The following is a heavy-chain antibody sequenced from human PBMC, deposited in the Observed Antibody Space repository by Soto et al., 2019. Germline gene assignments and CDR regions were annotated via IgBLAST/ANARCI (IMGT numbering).Heavy chain of an antibody. Sequence: GGSLRLSCAPSGFTFTTYAMTWVRQAPGKGLEWVSSISGDGAVTFYADSVKGRFTISRDNSKNRLYLQMNNLRAGDTALYYCAKIITSAATGFWGQGTLVTSPQ. J-gene: IGHJ4*02. CDR1: GFTFTTYA. D-gene: IGHD2-15*01. CDR3: AKIITSAATGF. CDR2: ISGDGAVT. V-gene: IGHV3-23*01.